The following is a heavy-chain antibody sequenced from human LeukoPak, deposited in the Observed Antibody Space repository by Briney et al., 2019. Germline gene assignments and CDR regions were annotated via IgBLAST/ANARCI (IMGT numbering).Heavy chain of an antibody. CDR3: ASDGSGSYKPLWFDP. J-gene: IGHJ5*02. CDR2: ISSGSSAI. Sequence: QPGRSLRLSCAASGFTFSTYSMNWVRQAPGKGLEWVSYISSGSSAIHYADSVKGRFTISRDNAKNSLYLQMNSLRDEDTAVYYCASDGSGSYKPLWFDPWGQGTLVTVSS. CDR1: GFTFSTYS. V-gene: IGHV3-48*02. D-gene: IGHD3-10*01.